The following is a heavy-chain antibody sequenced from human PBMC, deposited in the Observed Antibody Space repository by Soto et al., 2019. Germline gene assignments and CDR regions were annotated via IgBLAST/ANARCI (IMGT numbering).Heavy chain of an antibody. CDR1: GGEISCYA. J-gene: IGHJ5*02. Sequence: SAKVGCKTCGGEISCYALSWLRQAPGQGLEWMGGIIPIFGKANYAQKFQGRVTITADKSTSTAYMELRSLRSEETSVYYCARRCGNWFDPWRQGSVDTVTS. CDR2: IIPIFGKA. CDR3: ARRCGNWFDP. D-gene: IGHD4-17*01. V-gene: IGHV1-69*06.